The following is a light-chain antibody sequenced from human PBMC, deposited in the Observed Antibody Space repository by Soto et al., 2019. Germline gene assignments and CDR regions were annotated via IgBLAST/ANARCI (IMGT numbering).Light chain of an antibody. J-gene: IGKJ3*01. V-gene: IGKV3-20*01. CDR2: GAS. Sequence: EIVLTQSPGTLSLFPGERATLSCRASQSVSSTYFAWYRQKPGQPPRLLIYGASKRATGVPDRFSGSGSGTDFTLTISRLEPEDFAVYFCQQYTSSPPGFTFGPGTTVEIK. CDR3: QQYTSSPPGFT. CDR1: QSVSSTY.